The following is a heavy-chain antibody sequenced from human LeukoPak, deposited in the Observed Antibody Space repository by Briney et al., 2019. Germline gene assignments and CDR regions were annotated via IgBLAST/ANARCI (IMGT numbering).Heavy chain of an antibody. D-gene: IGHD3-9*01. J-gene: IGHJ4*02. CDR1: GGSFSGYY. V-gene: IGHV4-34*01. Sequence: SETLSLTCAVYGGSFSGYYWSWIRQPPGKGLEWIGEINHSGSTNYNPSLKSRVTISVDTSKNQFSLKLSSVTAADTAVYYCARGRGKKYYDILTGYPVLDYWGQGALVTVSS. CDR2: INHSGST. CDR3: ARGRGKKYYDILTGYPVLDY.